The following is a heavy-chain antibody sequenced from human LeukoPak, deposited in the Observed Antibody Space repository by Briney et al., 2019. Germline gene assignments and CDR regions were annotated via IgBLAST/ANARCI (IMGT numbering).Heavy chain of an antibody. J-gene: IGHJ4*02. CDR3: ARQPRSGSYVDYFDY. Sequence: SETLSLTCTVSGGSISSSSYYWGWIRQPPGKGLEWIGSIYYSGSTYYNPSLKSRVTISVDTSKNQFSLKLSSVTAADTAVYYCARQPRSGSYVDYFDYWGQGTLVTVSS. CDR1: GGSISSSSYY. D-gene: IGHD1-26*01. CDR2: IYYSGST. V-gene: IGHV4-39*01.